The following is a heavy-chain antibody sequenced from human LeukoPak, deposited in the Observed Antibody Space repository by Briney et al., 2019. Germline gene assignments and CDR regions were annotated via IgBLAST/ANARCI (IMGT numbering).Heavy chain of an antibody. V-gene: IGHV4-34*01. J-gene: IGHJ6*03. CDR3: AREYDYVWGSYRYPGRGSYYYYMDV. CDR1: GGSFSGYY. D-gene: IGHD3-16*02. Sequence: PSETLSLTCAVYGGSFSGYYWSWIRQPPGKGLEGIGEINHSGSTNYNPSLKSRVTISVDTSKNQFSLKQSSVTAADTAVYYCAREYDYVWGSYRYPGRGSYYYYMDVWGKGTRVTVSS. CDR2: INHSGST.